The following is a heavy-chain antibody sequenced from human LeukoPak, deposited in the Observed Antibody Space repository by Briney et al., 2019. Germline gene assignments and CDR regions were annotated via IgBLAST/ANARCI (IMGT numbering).Heavy chain of an antibody. CDR2: INHSGSS. CDR3: ARVDVGSSSWEALDY. D-gene: IGHD6-13*01. J-gene: IGHJ4*02. CDR1: GGSFSVYY. V-gene: IGHV4-34*01. Sequence: PSETLSLTCSVYGGSFSVYYCSWIRQPPGKGLEWIGEINHSGSSNYNPSLKSRVTISVDTSKNQFSLKLSSVTAADTAVYYCARVDVGSSSWEALDYWGQGTLVTVSS.